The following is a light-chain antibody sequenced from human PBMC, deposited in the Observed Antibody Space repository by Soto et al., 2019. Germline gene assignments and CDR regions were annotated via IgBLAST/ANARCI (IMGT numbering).Light chain of an antibody. CDR2: YAS. CDR3: QHYSNWPPA. Sequence: EVVMTQSPATLSVSPGERATLTCRASQNVHRNIAWYQQKPGQAPSLLISYASTRATGIPARFSGSGSGTEFTLTISSLQSEDLGVYYCQHYSNWPPAFGPGTKVEIK. J-gene: IGKJ3*01. V-gene: IGKV3-15*01. CDR1: QNVHRN.